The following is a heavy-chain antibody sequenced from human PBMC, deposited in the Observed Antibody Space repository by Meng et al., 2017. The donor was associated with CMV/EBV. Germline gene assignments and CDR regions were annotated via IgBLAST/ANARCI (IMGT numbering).Heavy chain of an antibody. CDR3: ARSTPIVGATFDL. Sequence: ESLKISCAASGFTVSSNYMSWVRQAPGKGLEWIGYIYYSGSTNYNPSLKSRVTISVDTSKNQFSLKLSSVTAADTAVYYCARSTPIVGATFDLWGRGTLVTVSS. V-gene: IGHV4-59*02. CDR1: GFTVSSNY. D-gene: IGHD1-26*01. J-gene: IGHJ2*01. CDR2: IYYSGST.